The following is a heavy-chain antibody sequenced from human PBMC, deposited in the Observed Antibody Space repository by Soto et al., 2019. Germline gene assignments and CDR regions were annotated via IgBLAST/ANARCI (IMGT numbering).Heavy chain of an antibody. CDR2: IWYDGSSK. J-gene: IGHJ4*02. V-gene: IGHV3-33*06. D-gene: IGHD2-2*01. CDR1: GYTFSRYG. Sequence: QVQLVESGGGVVQPGRSLRLSCAASGYTFSRYGMHWVRQAPGKGLEWVAVIWYDGSSKYSADSVKGRFTISRDNSKNTLYLYMNNLRVEDTAIYYCTKGDTSDPFEYWGQGTLVTVSS. CDR3: TKGDTSDPFEY.